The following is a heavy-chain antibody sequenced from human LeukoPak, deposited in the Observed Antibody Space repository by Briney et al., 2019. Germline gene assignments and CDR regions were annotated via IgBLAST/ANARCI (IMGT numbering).Heavy chain of an antibody. V-gene: IGHV4-59*08. CDR3: ARVSHYCSGGSCYLVRYYFDY. J-gene: IGHJ4*02. Sequence: SETLSLTCTVSGGSISSYYWSWIRQPPGKGLEWIGYIYYSGSTYYNPSLKSRVTISVDTSKNQFSLKLSSVTAADTAVYYCARVSHYCSGGSCYLVRYYFDYWGQGTLVTVSS. D-gene: IGHD2-15*01. CDR2: IYYSGST. CDR1: GGSISSYY.